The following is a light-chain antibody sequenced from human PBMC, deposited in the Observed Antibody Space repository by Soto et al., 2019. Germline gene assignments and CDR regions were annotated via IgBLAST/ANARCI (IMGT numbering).Light chain of an antibody. J-gene: IGLJ1*01. CDR3: SSYTSSSTYF. CDR1: SSDARLYNY. CDR2: EXT. V-gene: IGLV2-14*01. Sequence: VRKHPPSVSGAPGQTIPIFCTRTSSDARLYNYVSWYQQHSRKATKRMTXEXTXXXXWFSNRFSGSKSGNTASLNISGLQAEDEVDYYCSSYTSSSTYFFGSGTKVTVL.